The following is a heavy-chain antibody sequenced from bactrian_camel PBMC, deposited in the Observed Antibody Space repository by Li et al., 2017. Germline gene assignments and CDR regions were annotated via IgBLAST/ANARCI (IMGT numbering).Heavy chain of an antibody. D-gene: IGHD2*01. V-gene: IGHV3S28*01. Sequence: QLVESGGGSVQAGGALTISCAASGYTYNRNCMAWFRQAPGKEREGVAAIDTGDGSTYYLNSVEGRFTISHDNAKNTLYLQMDSLNPEDTAIYYCAADAPSVVVAGPCRERGEFKYWGQGTQVTVS. CDR3: AADAPSVVVAGPCRERGEFKY. CDR2: IDTGDGST. J-gene: IGHJ4*01. CDR1: GYTYNRNC.